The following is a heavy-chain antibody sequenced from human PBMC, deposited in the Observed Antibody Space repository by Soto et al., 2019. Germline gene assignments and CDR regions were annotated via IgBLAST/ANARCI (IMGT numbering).Heavy chain of an antibody. V-gene: IGHV2-5*02. CDR2: IYWDDDK. D-gene: IGHD6-19*01. CDR3: AQAVAGLNWFDP. J-gene: IGHJ5*02. CDR1: GFSLSSSGVG. Sequence: SGPTLVNPTQTLTLTCTFSGFSLSSSGVGVGWIRQPPGKALEWLALIYWDDDKRYSPSLKSRLTITKDPSKNQVVLTMTNMDPVDTATYFCAQAVAGLNWFDPRGQGTLVTVSS.